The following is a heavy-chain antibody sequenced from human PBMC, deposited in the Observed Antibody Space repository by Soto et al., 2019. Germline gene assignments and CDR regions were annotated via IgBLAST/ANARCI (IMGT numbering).Heavy chain of an antibody. Sequence: DSVKVSCKYSGYTFTSYGISWVRQAPGQGLEWMGWISASNGNTNYAQKLRGRLTMTTDTSTSTAYMELRILRSDDTDVYYCARDIEMAGRYEDYGMDVWGQGTTVTGSS. CDR1: GYTFTSYG. CDR3: ARDIEMAGRYEDYGMDV. V-gene: IGHV1-18*01. CDR2: ISASNGNT. J-gene: IGHJ6*02. D-gene: IGHD6-19*01.